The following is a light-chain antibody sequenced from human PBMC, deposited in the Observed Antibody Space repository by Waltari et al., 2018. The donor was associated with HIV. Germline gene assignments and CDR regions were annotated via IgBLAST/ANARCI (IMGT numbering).Light chain of an antibody. J-gene: IGLJ3*02. Sequence: QTVVTQEPSLTVSPGGTVTLTCASSTGAVTSGYYPNWFQQKPGQAPRALIYSKSNKHSWTPARFSGSLLGVKAALTLSGVQPEDEAEYYCLLYYGGAQSWVFGGGTKLTVL. CDR2: SKS. CDR3: LLYYGGAQSWV. V-gene: IGLV7-43*01. CDR1: TGAVTSGYY.